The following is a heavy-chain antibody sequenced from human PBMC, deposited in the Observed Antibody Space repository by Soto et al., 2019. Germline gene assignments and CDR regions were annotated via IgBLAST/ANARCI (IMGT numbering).Heavy chain of an antibody. CDR2: INAGNGNT. J-gene: IGHJ6*02. Sequence: GASVKVSCKASGYTFSSYAMHWVRQAPGQRLEWMGWINAGNGNTKYSQKFQGRVTITRDTSASTVYMELSSLRSEDTAMYYCAGDNYGSGTYYNGLRGTYYYYGMDVWGQGTTVTVSS. CDR3: AGDNYGSGTYYNGLRGTYYYYGMDV. D-gene: IGHD3-10*01. CDR1: GYTFSSYA. V-gene: IGHV1-3*01.